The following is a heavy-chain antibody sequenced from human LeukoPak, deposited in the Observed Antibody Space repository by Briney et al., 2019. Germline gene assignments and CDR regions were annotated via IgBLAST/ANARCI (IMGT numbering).Heavy chain of an antibody. CDR2: IYHSGST. Sequence: SQTLSLICTVSGGSISSGGYYWSWIRQPPGKGLEWIGYIYHSGSTYYNPSLKSRVTISVDRSKNQFSLKLSSVTAADTAVYYCARAIEGATSYFDYWGQGTLVTVSS. D-gene: IGHD1-26*01. V-gene: IGHV4-30-2*01. CDR3: ARAIEGATSYFDY. J-gene: IGHJ4*02. CDR1: GGSISSGGYY.